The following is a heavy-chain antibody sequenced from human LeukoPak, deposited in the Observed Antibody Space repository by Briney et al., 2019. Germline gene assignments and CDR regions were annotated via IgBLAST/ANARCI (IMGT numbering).Heavy chain of an antibody. Sequence: PSETLSLTCTVSGDSISSYNWSWIRQPPGKGLEWIGYIYYSGSTNYNPSLKSRVTISVDTSKNQFSLKLSSVTAADTAVYYCARVRAARLDYWGQGTLVTVSS. CDR3: ARVRAARLDY. CDR1: GDSISSYN. D-gene: IGHD6-6*01. CDR2: IYYSGST. J-gene: IGHJ4*02. V-gene: IGHV4-59*01.